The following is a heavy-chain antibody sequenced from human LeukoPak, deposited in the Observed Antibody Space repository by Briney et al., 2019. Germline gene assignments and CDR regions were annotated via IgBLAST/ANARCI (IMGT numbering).Heavy chain of an antibody. CDR3: ARLSAYSYNSGTYYKSDY. D-gene: IGHD3-10*01. Sequence: SETLSLTCTVSGGSISSYYWSWIRQPPGKGLEWIGYIYYSGTTHYNPSLRSRVTMSVDTSRNQVSLKLSSVTAADTAVYYCARLSAYSYNSGTYYKSDYWGQGTLVTVSS. CDR1: GGSISSYY. CDR2: IYYSGTT. V-gene: IGHV4-59*01. J-gene: IGHJ4*02.